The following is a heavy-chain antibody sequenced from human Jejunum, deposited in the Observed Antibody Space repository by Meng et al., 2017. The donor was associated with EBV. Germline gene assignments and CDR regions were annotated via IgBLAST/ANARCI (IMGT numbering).Heavy chain of an antibody. CDR2: ISYDGSNK. Sequence: QVQLVESGGGVGQPGMSLRLSCAASGLTFSSYAMQWVRQAPGKGLEWVALISYDGSNKYYADSVKGRFTISRDSSKNTLFLQMNSLRAEDTAVYYCVREIRGYYSAYWGQGALVTVSS. J-gene: IGHJ4*02. D-gene: IGHD3-3*01. CDR3: VREIRGYYSAY. CDR1: GLTFSSYA. V-gene: IGHV3-30-3*01.